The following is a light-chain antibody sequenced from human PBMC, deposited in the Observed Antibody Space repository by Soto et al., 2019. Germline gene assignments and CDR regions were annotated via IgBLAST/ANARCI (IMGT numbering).Light chain of an antibody. CDR2: DVV. CDR3: SSYTSTMTNV. CDR1: SSDVGGFNS. Sequence: SVPTQPPSVSGSPGQSFPISCTGTSSDVGGFNSVSLYQLRPGTAPKLILYDVVDRPSGVSYRFSGSKSGNTASLTISGLQAADEADYFCSSYTSTMTNVFGSGTKVTV. J-gene: IGLJ1*01. V-gene: IGLV2-14*03.